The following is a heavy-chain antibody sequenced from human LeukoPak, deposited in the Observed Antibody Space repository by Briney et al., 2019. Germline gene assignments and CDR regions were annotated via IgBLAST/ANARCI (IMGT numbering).Heavy chain of an antibody. CDR2: IYHSGST. Sequence: SETLSLTCTVTGYSISSGYYWGWIRQPPGKGLEWIGSIYHSGSTYYNPSLKSRVTISVDTSKNQFSLKLSSVTAADTAVYYCARSVEGYCRGGSCYYYSYYMDVWGKGTTVTVSS. J-gene: IGHJ6*03. CDR1: GYSISSGYY. CDR3: ARSVEGYCRGGSCYYYSYYMDV. D-gene: IGHD2-15*01. V-gene: IGHV4-38-2*02.